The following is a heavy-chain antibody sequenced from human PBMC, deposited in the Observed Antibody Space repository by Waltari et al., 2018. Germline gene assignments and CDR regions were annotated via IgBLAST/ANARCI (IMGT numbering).Heavy chain of an antibody. CDR3: AKNGDIMLRATTFRDAFDI. CDR1: GGPFSTYV. Sequence: QVQLVQSGAEMKKPGPSVKDCCRGSGGPFSTYVVSWVRQATGQGLEWMGGIFPVFGPPTYAQKFQGRVTFTADESTSTVYMELSSLRSEDTAIYYCAKNGDIMLRATTFRDAFDIWGQGTMVTVSS. CDR2: IFPVFGPP. J-gene: IGHJ3*02. V-gene: IGHV1-69*01. D-gene: IGHD1-26*01.